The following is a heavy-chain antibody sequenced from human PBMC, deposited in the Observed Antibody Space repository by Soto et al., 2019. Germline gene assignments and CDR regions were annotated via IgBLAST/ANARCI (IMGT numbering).Heavy chain of an antibody. V-gene: IGHV1-18*04. D-gene: IGHD1-1*01. J-gene: IGHJ6*02. CDR2: ISAYNGNT. Sequence: ASVKVSCKTSGYTFTSYGSSWVRQAPAQGIECMGWISAYNGNTNYAQKLNRRVTMTTATXXSXXXMXLXXLRXDATAVYYCASDLNWNYGMDVWGQGTTVTVSS. CDR3: ASDLNWNYGMDV. CDR1: GYTFTSYG.